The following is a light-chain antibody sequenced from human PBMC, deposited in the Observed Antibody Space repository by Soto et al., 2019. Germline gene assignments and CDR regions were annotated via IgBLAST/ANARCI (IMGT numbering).Light chain of an antibody. CDR2: EVS. V-gene: IGLV2-14*01. CDR3: CSYVTTPEI. J-gene: IGLJ1*01. CDR1: SSDVGGYNY. Sequence: QSVLTQPASVSGSPGQSITISCTGTSSDVGGYNYVSWYQQHPGKAPKLMIYEVSNRPSGVSNRFSGSKSGNTASLTISGLQAEDEADYYCCSYVTTPEIFGTGTKLTVL.